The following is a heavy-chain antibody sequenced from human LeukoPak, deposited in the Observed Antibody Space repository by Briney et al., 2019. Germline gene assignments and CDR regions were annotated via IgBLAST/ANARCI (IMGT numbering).Heavy chain of an antibody. CDR1: GGSINNYY. Sequence: RPSETLSLTCTVSGGSINNYYWSWIRQPAGKGLEWIERIYTRGSTNYNPSLKSRVTMSVDTSKNQFSLKLSSVTAADTAVYYCARGRYCSADICSGGDAFDIWGQGTMVSVSS. CDR2: IYTRGST. CDR3: ARGRYCSADICSGGDAFDI. D-gene: IGHD2-15*01. V-gene: IGHV4-4*07. J-gene: IGHJ3*02.